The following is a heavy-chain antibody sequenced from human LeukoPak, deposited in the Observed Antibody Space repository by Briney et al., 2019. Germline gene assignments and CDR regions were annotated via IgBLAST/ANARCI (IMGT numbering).Heavy chain of an antibody. D-gene: IGHD3-3*01. CDR2: MNPNSGNT. CDR3: ARGGSVSRTIFGVVPLRNGFDP. J-gene: IGHJ5*02. CDR1: GYTFTSYD. Sequence: ASVKVSSKASGYTFTSYDINWVRQATGQGLEWMGWMNPNSGNTGYAQKFQGRVTMTRNTSISTAYMELSSLRPEDKAVYYCARGGSVSRTIFGVVPLRNGFDPWGQGTLVTVSS. V-gene: IGHV1-8*01.